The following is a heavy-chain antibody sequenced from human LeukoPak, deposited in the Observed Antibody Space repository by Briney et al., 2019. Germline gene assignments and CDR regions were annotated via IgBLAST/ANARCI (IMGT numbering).Heavy chain of an antibody. CDR2: INPNSGCT. CDR3: ARTDSLTDPAY. Sequence: GASVKVSCEASGYTFTGYYMHWVPQAPGQGLEWIGWINPNSGCTNYAQKFQGRVTMTWDTSISTAYMELSRRRSEDTAVYYWARTDSLTDPAYWGQGSLATVSS. J-gene: IGHJ4*02. CDR1: GYTFTGYY. V-gene: IGHV1-2*02. D-gene: IGHD3-9*01.